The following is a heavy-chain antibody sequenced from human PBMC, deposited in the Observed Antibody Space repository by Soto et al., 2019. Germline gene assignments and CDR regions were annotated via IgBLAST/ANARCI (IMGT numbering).Heavy chain of an antibody. D-gene: IGHD2-21*02. CDR2: IHYSGNT. CDR3: ARQSTAWPNFDS. CDR1: GGSISNYY. Sequence: LSLTCAVSGGSISNYYWSWIRQPPGKGLEWIGYIHYSGNTNYNPSLKSRVTISVDTSKKQFSLKVSAVTAADTAVYYCARQSTAWPNFDSWGQGTLVTVSS. V-gene: IGHV4-59*01. J-gene: IGHJ4*02.